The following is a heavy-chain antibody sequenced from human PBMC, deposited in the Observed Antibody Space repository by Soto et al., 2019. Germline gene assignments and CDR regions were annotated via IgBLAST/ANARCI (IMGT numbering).Heavy chain of an antibody. Sequence: QVQLVQSGAEVKKPGSSVKVSCKASGGTFSSYAISWVRQAPGQGLEWMGGIIPIFGTANYAQKFQGRVTITADESSXTAYMELRSLRSEDTAVYYCARHVPAAGYYYGMDVWGQGTTVTVSS. J-gene: IGHJ6*02. CDR2: IIPIFGTA. V-gene: IGHV1-69*12. CDR3: ARHVPAAGYYYGMDV. D-gene: IGHD2-2*01. CDR1: GGTFSSYA.